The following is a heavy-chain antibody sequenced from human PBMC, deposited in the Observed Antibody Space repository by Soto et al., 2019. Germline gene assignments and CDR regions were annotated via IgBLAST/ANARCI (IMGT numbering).Heavy chain of an antibody. CDR3: ARDEDYYEGAFDI. D-gene: IGHD1-26*01. J-gene: IGHJ3*02. CDR2: INHSGST. Sequence: SETLSLTCAVYGGSFSGYYWSWIRQPPGKGLEWIGEINHSGSTNYNPSLKSRVTISVDTSKNQFSLKLSSVTAADTAVYYCARDEDYYEGAFDIWGQGTMVTVSS. V-gene: IGHV4-34*01. CDR1: GGSFSGYY.